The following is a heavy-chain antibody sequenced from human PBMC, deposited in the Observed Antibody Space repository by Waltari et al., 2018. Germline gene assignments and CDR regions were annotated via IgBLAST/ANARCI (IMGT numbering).Heavy chain of an antibody. CDR2: IYYSGST. D-gene: IGHD5-18*01. CDR3: ARDGYAYGMDV. V-gene: IGHV4-39*07. CDR1: GGSISSSSYY. Sequence: QLQLQESGPGLVKPSETLSLTCTVSGGSISSSSYYWGWIRQPPGKGLEWIGSIYYSGSTYYNPSLKSRVTISVDTSKNQFSLELSSVTAADTAVYYCARDGYAYGMDVWGQGTTVTVSS. J-gene: IGHJ6*02.